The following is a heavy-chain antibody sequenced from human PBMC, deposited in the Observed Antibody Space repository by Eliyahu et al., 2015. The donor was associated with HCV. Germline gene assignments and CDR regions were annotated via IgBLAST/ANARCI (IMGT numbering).Heavy chain of an antibody. D-gene: IGHD3-3*01. CDR2: INPSGGST. V-gene: IGHV1-46*01. CDR3: ARAGFWSGYYSDLYYYYYMDV. Sequence: PGQGLEWMGIINPSGGSTGYAQKFQGRVTMTRDTSTNVVYMELSSLRSEDTAVYYCARAGFWSGYYSDLYYYYYMDVWGTGTTVTVSS. J-gene: IGHJ6*03.